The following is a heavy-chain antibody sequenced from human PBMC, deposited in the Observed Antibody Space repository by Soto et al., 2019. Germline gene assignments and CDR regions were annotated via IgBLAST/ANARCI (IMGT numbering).Heavy chain of an antibody. CDR1: GGSFSGYS. CDR3: ARARLQLWSYYDYGTDV. CDR2: INNSGST. J-gene: IGHJ6*02. D-gene: IGHD5-18*01. V-gene: IGHV4-34*01. Sequence: PSETLSLTCAVYGGSFSGYSWSWIRQPPGKGLEWIGEINNSGSTNYNPSLKSRVTISVDTSKNQFSLKLSSVTAADTAVYYCARARLQLWSYYDYGTDVWGQGTTVTVSS.